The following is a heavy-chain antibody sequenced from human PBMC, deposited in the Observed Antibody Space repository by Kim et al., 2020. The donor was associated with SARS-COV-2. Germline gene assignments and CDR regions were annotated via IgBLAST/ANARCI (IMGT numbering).Heavy chain of an antibody. D-gene: IGHD6-13*01. J-gene: IGHJ4*02. CDR1: GFTFSSYS. Sequence: GGSLRLSCAASGFTFSSYSMNWVRQAPGKGLEWVSSISSSNSYIYYAESVKGRFTISRDNAKNSLYLQMNSLRAEDTAMFYCARDLVPFSSSWYYFDYWGLGTLVTVSS. CDR3: ARDLVPFSSSWYYFDY. V-gene: IGHV3-21*01. CDR2: ISSSNSYI.